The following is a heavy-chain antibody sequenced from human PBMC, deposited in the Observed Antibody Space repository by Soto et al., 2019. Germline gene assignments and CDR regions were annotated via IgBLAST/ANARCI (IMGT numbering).Heavy chain of an antibody. CDR3: ARWGTYDFWSGSAFDI. CDR1: GYTFTSYA. D-gene: IGHD3-3*01. V-gene: IGHV1-3*01. Sequence: ASVKVSCKASGYTFTSYAMHWVRQAPGQRLEWMGWINAGNGNTKYSQKFKGRVTITRDTSASTAYKELSSLRSEDTAVYYCARWGTYDFWSGSAFDIWGQGTMVTVSS. J-gene: IGHJ3*02. CDR2: INAGNGNT.